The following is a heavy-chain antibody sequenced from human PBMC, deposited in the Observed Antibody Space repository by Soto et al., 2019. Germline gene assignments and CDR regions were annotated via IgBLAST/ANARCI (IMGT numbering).Heavy chain of an antibody. CDR1: GCSFTRYW. J-gene: IGHJ4*02. CDR3: ARHLSGYYYIDY. V-gene: IGHV5-51*01. CDR2: IYPGDSDT. D-gene: IGHD3-22*01. Sequence: GESLRIYCRGSGCSFTRYWIGWVRQMPGKGLEWMGIIYPGDSDTRYSPSFQGQVTISADKSISTAYLQWSSLKASDTAMYYCARHLSGYYYIDYWGQGTLVTVSS.